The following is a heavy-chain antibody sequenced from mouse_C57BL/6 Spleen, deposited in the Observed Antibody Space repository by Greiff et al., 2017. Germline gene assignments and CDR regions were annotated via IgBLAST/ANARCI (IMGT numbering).Heavy chain of an antibody. J-gene: IGHJ2*01. CDR3: AIGGDYGNYEAFDY. CDR2: IYPGGGYT. CDR1: GYTFTNYW. V-gene: IGHV1-63*01. Sequence: QVQLQQSGAELVRPGTSVKMSCKAPGYTFTNYWIGWAKQRPGHGLEWIGDIYPGGGYTNYNEKFKGKATLTADKSSSTAYMQFSSLTSEDSAIYYCAIGGDYGNYEAFDYWGQGTTLTVSS. D-gene: IGHD2-1*01.